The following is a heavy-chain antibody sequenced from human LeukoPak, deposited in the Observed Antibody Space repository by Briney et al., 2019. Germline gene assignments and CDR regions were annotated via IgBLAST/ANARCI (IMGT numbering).Heavy chain of an antibody. D-gene: IGHD5-24*01. Sequence: GGPLRLSCAASGFTFSNVWMSWVRQAPGKGLEWVAVIWYDGSNKYYADSVKGRFTISRDNSKNTLYLQMNSLRAEDTAVYYCARGGEMATISNFDYWGQGTLVTVSS. CDR1: GFTFSNVW. CDR2: IWYDGSNK. J-gene: IGHJ4*02. V-gene: IGHV3-33*08. CDR3: ARGGEMATISNFDY.